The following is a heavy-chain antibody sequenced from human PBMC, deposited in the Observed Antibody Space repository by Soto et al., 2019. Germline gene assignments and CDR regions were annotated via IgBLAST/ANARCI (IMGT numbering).Heavy chain of an antibody. D-gene: IGHD5-12*01. CDR1: GGSFSGYY. CDR3: ARGATNRVAARGY. V-gene: IGHV4-34*01. CDR2: INHSGST. Sequence: QVQLQQWGAGLLKPSETLSLTCAVYGGSFSGYYWSWIRQPPGKGLEWIGEINHSGSTNYNPSLKSRVTISVDTSKNQFSLKLSPVTAADTAVYYCARGATNRVAARGYWGQGTLVTVSS. J-gene: IGHJ4*02.